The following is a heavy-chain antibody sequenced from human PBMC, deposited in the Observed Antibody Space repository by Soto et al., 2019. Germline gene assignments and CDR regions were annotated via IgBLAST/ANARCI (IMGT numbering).Heavy chain of an antibody. CDR2: ISGSGGST. V-gene: IGHV3-23*01. J-gene: IGHJ4*02. CDR3: AKGHISVEANYYDSSGYYF. Sequence: VGSLGLSCADSGFTFNSYAMSWVRQAPGKGLEWVSAISGSGGSTYYADSVKGRFTISRDNSKNTLYLQMNSLRAEDTAVYYCAKGHISVEANYYDSSGYYFWGQGTLVTVSS. D-gene: IGHD3-22*01. CDR1: GFTFNSYA.